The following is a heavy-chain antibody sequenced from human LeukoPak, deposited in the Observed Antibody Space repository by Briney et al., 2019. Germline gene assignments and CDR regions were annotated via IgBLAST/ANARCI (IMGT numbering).Heavy chain of an antibody. CDR3: ARDSIYSSGWLQLDY. J-gene: IGHJ4*02. V-gene: IGHV1-2*06. CDR1: GYTFTGYY. CDR2: INPNSGGT. D-gene: IGHD6-19*01. Sequence: ASVKVSCKASGYTFTGYYMHWVRQAPGQGLEWMGRINPNSGGTNYAQKFQGRVTMTRDTSISTAYMELSRLRSDDTAVYYCARDSIYSSGWLQLDYWGQGTLVTVSS.